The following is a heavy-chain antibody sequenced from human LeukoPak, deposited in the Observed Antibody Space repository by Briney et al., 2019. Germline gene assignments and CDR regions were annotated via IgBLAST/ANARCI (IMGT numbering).Heavy chain of an antibody. CDR3: AIDSSGWYMGFDY. V-gene: IGHV3-66*01. D-gene: IGHD6-19*01. J-gene: IGHJ4*02. CDR1: GFTVSSNY. CDR2: IYSGGST. Sequence: GGSLRPSCAASGFTVSSNYMSWVRQAPGKGLEVVSVIYSGGSTYYADSVKGRFTISRDNSKNTLYLQMNSLRAEDTAVYYCAIDSSGWYMGFDYWGQGTLVTVSS.